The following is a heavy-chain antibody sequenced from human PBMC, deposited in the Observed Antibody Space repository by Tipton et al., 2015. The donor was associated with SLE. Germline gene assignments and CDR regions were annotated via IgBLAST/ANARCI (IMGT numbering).Heavy chain of an antibody. Sequence: VYNGSFSSYYWSWIRQPPGKGLEWIGYIYYSGSTNYNPSLKSRVTISVDTSKNQFSLKLSSVTAADTAVYYCARVEGGIPFYYYYYMDVWGKGTTVTVSS. J-gene: IGHJ6*03. CDR2: IYYSGST. CDR3: ARVEGGIPFYYYYYMDV. V-gene: IGHV4-59*01. CDR1: NGSFSSYY. D-gene: IGHD3-16*01.